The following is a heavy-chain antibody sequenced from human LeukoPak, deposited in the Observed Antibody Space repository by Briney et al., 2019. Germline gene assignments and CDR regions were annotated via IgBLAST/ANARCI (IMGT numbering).Heavy chain of an antibody. J-gene: IGHJ6*03. V-gene: IGHV3-21*01. D-gene: IGHD6-13*01. CDR1: GFTFSTYT. CDR2: ISTSSSDI. Sequence: GGSLRLSCAASGFTFSTYTMIWVRQAPGKGLEWVSSISTSSSDIYYGDSVKGRFTISRDNAKNSVFLQMNSLRAADMAVYYCARAGYSSSLFDYYFYMDVWGKGTTVTVSS. CDR3: ARAGYSSSLFDYYFYMDV.